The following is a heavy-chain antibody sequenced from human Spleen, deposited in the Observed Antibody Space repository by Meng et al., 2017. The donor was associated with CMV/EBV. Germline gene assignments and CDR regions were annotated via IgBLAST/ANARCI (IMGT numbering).Heavy chain of an antibody. CDR2: INPNSGGT. J-gene: IGHJ5*02. CDR1: TGYY. Sequence: TGYYIHWVRQAPGQGLEWMGWINPNSGGTNFAQKFQGRVTMTRDTSISTAYMELTRLTSDDTAIYYCARAYYDFWSGYTPSPNWFAPWGQGTLVTVSS. D-gene: IGHD3-3*01. CDR3: ARAYYDFWSGYTPSPNWFAP. V-gene: IGHV1-2*02.